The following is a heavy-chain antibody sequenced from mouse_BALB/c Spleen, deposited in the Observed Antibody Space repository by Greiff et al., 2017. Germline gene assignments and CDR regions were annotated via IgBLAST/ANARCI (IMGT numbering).Heavy chain of an antibody. CDR1: GFNIKDTY. Sequence: EVKLMESGAELVKPGASVKLSCTASGFNIKDTYMHWVKQRPEQGLEWIGRIDPANGNTKYDPKFQGKATITADTSSNTAYLQLSSLTSEDTAVYYCALYGNYVGDYAMDYWGQGTSVTVSS. CDR3: ALYGNYVGDYAMDY. J-gene: IGHJ4*01. V-gene: IGHV14-3*02. CDR2: IDPANGNT. D-gene: IGHD2-10*02.